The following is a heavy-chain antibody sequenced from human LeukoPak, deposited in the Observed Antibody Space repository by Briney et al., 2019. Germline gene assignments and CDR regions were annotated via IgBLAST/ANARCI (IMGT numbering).Heavy chain of an antibody. CDR1: GGSISSYY. V-gene: IGHV4-59*12. J-gene: IGHJ4*02. CDR2: IYYSGST. CDR3: ATRSYDFWSGRAYYYFDY. D-gene: IGHD3-3*01. Sequence: KPSETLSLTCTVSGGSISSYYWSWIRQPPGKGLEWIGYIYYSGSTNYNPSPKSRVTISVDTSKNQFSLKLSSVTAADTAVYYCATRSYDFWSGRAYYYFDYWGQGTLVTVSS.